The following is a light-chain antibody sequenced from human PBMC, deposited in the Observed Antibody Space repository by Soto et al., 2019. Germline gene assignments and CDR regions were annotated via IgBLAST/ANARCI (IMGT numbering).Light chain of an antibody. J-gene: IGLJ2*01. Sequence: QPVLTQSPSASASLGASVKLTCTLSSGHSSYAIAWHQQQPEKGPRYLMNLKSDGSHSKGDGIPDRFSGSSSGAERYLTISSLQSEDEADYYCQTWGTGIVVFGGGTKLTVL. CDR1: SGHSSYA. CDR3: QTWGTGIVV. CDR2: LKSDGSH. V-gene: IGLV4-69*01.